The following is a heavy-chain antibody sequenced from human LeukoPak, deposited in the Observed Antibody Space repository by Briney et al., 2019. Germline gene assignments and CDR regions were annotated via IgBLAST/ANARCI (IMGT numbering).Heavy chain of an antibody. Sequence: SETLSLTCTVSGGSISSSYSWGWIRQPPGKGLEWIGNIYYSGSTYYNSSLKSRVTISVDTSKNQFSLKLSSVTAADTAVYYCASPDAMDVWGKGTTVTVSS. CDR1: GGSISSSYS. V-gene: IGHV4-39*07. J-gene: IGHJ6*04. CDR2: IYYSGST. CDR3: ASPDAMDV.